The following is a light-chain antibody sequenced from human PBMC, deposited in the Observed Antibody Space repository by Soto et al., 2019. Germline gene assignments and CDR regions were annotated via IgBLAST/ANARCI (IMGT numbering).Light chain of an antibody. CDR1: SSNIGSNF. J-gene: IGLJ1*01. Sequence: QAVVTQPPSASGTPGQRVTISCSGSSSNIGSNFVYWYQHLPGTAPKLLIYTNNQRPSGVPDRFSGSKSGTSASLAISGLRSEDESDYYCASWDGSLRGHVFGTGTKLTVL. CDR3: ASWDGSLRGHV. V-gene: IGLV1-47*02. CDR2: TNN.